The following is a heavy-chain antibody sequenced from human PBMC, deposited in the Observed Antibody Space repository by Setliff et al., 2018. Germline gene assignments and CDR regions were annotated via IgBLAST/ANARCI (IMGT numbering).Heavy chain of an antibody. CDR1: GFTFRSYW. D-gene: IGHD3-22*01. CDR3: ARYRPSGSSRLNYFDL. CDR2: IKKDGSIK. Sequence: GSLRLSCAASGFTFRSYWMSWVRQAPGKGLEWVANIKKDGSIKYYLDSVRGRFTISRDNAENSLTLQMNSLRVEDTAVYYCARYRPSGSSRLNYFDLWGRGTLVTVSS. J-gene: IGHJ2*01. V-gene: IGHV3-7*01.